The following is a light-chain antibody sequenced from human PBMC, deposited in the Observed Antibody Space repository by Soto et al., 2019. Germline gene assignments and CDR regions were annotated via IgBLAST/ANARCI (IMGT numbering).Light chain of an antibody. Sequence: QMSQSPSARAATVGDGVTITCRASQGISNYLAWYQQKPGKVPKLLIYAASTLQSGVPSRFSGSGSGTDFTLTISSLQPEDFATYYCQQSYSRPPTFGQGAKVDI. V-gene: IGKV1-27*01. CDR1: QGISNY. CDR3: QQSYSRPPT. J-gene: IGKJ1*01. CDR2: AAS.